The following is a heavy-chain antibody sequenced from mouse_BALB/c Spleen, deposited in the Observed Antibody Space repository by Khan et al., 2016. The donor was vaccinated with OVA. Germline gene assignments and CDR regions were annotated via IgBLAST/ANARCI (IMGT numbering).Heavy chain of an antibody. CDR3: ARSNSYWYFDV. Sequence: QIQLVQSGPELKKPGETVKISCKASGYTFTNYGMNWVKQAPGKGLKWMGWINTYTGQHTYADDFKGRFACSLETSASTAYLQINNLKNYDTATYFCARSNSYWYFDVWGAGTTVTVSS. CDR1: GYTFTNYG. D-gene: IGHD4-1*02. V-gene: IGHV9-3-1*01. J-gene: IGHJ1*01. CDR2: INTYTGQH.